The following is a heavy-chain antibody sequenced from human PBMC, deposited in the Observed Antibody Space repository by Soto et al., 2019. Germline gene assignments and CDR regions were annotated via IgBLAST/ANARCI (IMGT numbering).Heavy chain of an antibody. CDR2: IIPIFGTA. J-gene: IGHJ6*02. Sequence: QVQLVQSGAEVKKPGSSVKVSCKASGGTFSSYAISWVRQAPGQGLEWMGGIIPIFGTANYAQKFQGRVTITADESTXKAXMXQSSLRSEDTAVYYCARDYCSGGSCLGTYYYYGMDVWGQGTTVTVSS. CDR3: ARDYCSGGSCLGTYYYYGMDV. CDR1: GGTFSSYA. D-gene: IGHD2-15*01. V-gene: IGHV1-69*12.